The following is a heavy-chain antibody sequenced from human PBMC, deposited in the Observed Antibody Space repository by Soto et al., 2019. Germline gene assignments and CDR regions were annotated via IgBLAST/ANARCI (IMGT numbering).Heavy chain of an antibody. CDR2: IIPIFGTA. J-gene: IGHJ6*02. Sequence: QVQLVQSGAEVKKPGSSVKVSCKASGGTFSSYAISWVRQAPGQGLEWMGGIIPIFGTANYAQKFQGRVTITADESTSTAYMELSSLRSEDTAVYYCARGGVSLGDIVVVVAATPIMDVWDQGTTVTVSS. CDR3: ARGGVSLGDIVVVVAATPIMDV. CDR1: GGTFSSYA. D-gene: IGHD2-15*01. V-gene: IGHV1-69*01.